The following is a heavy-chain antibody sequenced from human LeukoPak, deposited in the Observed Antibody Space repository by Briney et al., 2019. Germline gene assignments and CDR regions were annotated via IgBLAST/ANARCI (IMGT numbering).Heavy chain of an antibody. V-gene: IGHV3-23*01. CDR2: ISSSATRT. D-gene: IGHD2-15*01. J-gene: IGHJ4*02. CDR1: GFTISSYG. Sequence: PGGSLRLSCAASGFTISSYGMSWVRQAPGKGLEWVSSISSSATRTYYAGSVKGRFTISRDNSKNTLYLQMNSLRAEDTAVYYCARRYSERVKYFDYWGQGILVTVSS. CDR3: ARRYSERVKYFDY.